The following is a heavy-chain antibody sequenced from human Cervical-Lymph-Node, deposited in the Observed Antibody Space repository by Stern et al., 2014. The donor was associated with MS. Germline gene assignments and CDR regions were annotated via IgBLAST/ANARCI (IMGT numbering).Heavy chain of an antibody. V-gene: IGHV1-69*01. J-gene: IGHJ4*02. CDR3: ARGEAAHFDY. CDR2: IIPMFDKA. Sequence: VQLVEPGAEVKKPGSSVKVSCKASGGTFSSYAVSWVRQDPGQGLEWMGWIIPMFDKAAYAQKFQGRVTITADESSSTVYMELSSLRSDDTAVYYCARGEAAHFDYWGQGTLVTVSS. CDR1: GGTFSSYA. D-gene: IGHD6-6*01.